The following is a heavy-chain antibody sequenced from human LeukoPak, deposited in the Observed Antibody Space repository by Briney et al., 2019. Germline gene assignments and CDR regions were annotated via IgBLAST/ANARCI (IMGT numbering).Heavy chain of an antibody. J-gene: IGHJ2*01. CDR3: AREYGDYSSYFDL. V-gene: IGHV3-20*04. D-gene: IGHD4-17*01. CDR1: GFTFDDYG. Sequence: GGSLRLSCVASGFTFDDYGMSWVRQAPGKGLEWVTGITWNGASTGFADSVKGRFTISRDNAKNSLYLGMSSLRAEDTALYYCAREYGDYSSYFDLWGRGTLVTVSS. CDR2: ITWNGAST.